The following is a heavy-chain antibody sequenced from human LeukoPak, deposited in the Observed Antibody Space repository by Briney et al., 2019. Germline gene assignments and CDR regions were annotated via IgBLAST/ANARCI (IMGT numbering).Heavy chain of an antibody. D-gene: IGHD3-10*01. CDR1: GYTFTSYG. Sequence: ASVTVSCKASGYTFTSYGISWVRQAPGQGLEWMGWISAYNGNTNYAQKLQGRVTMTTDTSTSTAYMELRSLRSDDTAVYYCATDGGTMVRGVFAYWGQGTLVTVSS. CDR3: ATDGGTMVRGVFAY. J-gene: IGHJ4*02. V-gene: IGHV1-18*04. CDR2: ISAYNGNT.